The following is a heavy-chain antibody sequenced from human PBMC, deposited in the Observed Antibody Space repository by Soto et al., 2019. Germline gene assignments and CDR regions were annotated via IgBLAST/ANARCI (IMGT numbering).Heavy chain of an antibody. CDR1: GFTFSSYA. D-gene: IGHD3-3*01. J-gene: IGHJ4*02. V-gene: IGHV3-30-3*01. Sequence: QVQLVESGGGVVQPGRSLRLSCAASGFTFSSYAMHWVRQAPGKGLEWVAVIACDGSNKYYADSVKGRFTISRDNSKNTPYLQMNSLRAESPAVYYCARDKGDLRFLEWSYYCDFLGQGTLVSVSS. CDR2: IACDGSNK. CDR3: ARDKGDLRFLEWSYYCDF.